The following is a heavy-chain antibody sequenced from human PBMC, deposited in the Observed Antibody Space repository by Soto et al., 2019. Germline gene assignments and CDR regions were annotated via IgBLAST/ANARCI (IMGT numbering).Heavy chain of an antibody. J-gene: IGHJ6*02. CDR3: GKSPDFYYYTLYV. CDR1: GFTFSGYA. CDR2: ITGSGTST. V-gene: IGHV3-23*01. Sequence: GGSLRLSCAASGFTFSGYAMTWVRQAPGKGLEWVSSITGSGTSTYYADSVKGRFIISRDNSKNTVSLQMNSLRADDTAVYYCGKSPDFYYYTLYVWGQGTTVTVSS.